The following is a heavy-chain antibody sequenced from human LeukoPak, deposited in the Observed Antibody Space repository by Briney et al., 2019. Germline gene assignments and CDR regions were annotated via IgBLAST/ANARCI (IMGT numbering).Heavy chain of an antibody. CDR3: ARVVSWFGDFGMDV. CDR1: GFTFSSYS. CDR2: ISSSSSYI. Sequence: GGSLRLSCAASGFTFSSYSMNWVRQAPGKGLEWVSSISSSSSYIYYADSVKGRFTFSRDNAKNSLYLQMNRLRAEDTAVYYCARVVSWFGDFGMDVWGQGTTVTVSS. V-gene: IGHV3-21*01. J-gene: IGHJ6*02. D-gene: IGHD3-10*01.